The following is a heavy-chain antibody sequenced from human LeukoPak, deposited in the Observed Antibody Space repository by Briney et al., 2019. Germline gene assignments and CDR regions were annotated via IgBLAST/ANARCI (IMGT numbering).Heavy chain of an antibody. D-gene: IGHD3-16*02. CDR2: IKQDGSEK. V-gene: IGHV3-7*01. CDR1: GFTFSSYW. CDR3: ARVCYDYVWVSYRYTGGYFDY. J-gene: IGHJ4*02. Sequence: PGGSLRLSCAASGFTFSSYWMSWVRQAPGKGLECVANIKQDGSEKYYVDSVKGRFTISRDNAKNSLYLQMNSLRAEDTAVYYCARVCYDYVWVSYRYTGGYFDYWGPGTLVTVSS.